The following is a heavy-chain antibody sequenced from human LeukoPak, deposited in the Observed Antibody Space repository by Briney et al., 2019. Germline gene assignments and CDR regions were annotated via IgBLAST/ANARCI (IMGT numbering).Heavy chain of an antibody. CDR2: ISYDGSNK. Sequence: PGRSLRLSCAASGFTFSSYGMHWVRQAPGKGLEWVAVISYDGSNKYSADSVKGRFTISRDNSKKTSYLQMNSLRAEDTAVYYRAKDGGYYGMDVWGQGTTVTVSS. CDR3: AKDGGYYGMDV. D-gene: IGHD3-16*01. CDR1: GFTFSSYG. J-gene: IGHJ6*02. V-gene: IGHV3-30*18.